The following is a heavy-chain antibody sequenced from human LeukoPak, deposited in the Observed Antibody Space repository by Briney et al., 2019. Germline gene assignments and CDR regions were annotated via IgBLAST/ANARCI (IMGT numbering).Heavy chain of an antibody. Sequence: GGSLRLSCAASGFTFSSYGMSWVRQAPGKGLEWVSAISGSGGSTYYADSVKGRFTISRDNSKNTLYLQMNSLRTEDTAVHYCARSLTMVRGYDYWGQGTLVTVSS. V-gene: IGHV3-23*01. J-gene: IGHJ4*02. CDR2: ISGSGGST. CDR3: ARSLTMVRGYDY. D-gene: IGHD3-10*01. CDR1: GFTFSSYG.